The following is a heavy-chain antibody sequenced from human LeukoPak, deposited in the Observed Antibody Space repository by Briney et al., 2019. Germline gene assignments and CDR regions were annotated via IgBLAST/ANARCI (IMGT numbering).Heavy chain of an antibody. D-gene: IGHD3-10*01. CDR3: ARAPAGALDY. Sequence: PGGSLRLSCAASGFTFSSYGMHWVRQAPGKGLEWVAVISYDGSNKYYADSVKGRFTISRDNSKNTLYLQMNSLRAEDTAVYYCARAPAGALDYWGQGTLVTVSS. CDR2: ISYDGSNK. J-gene: IGHJ4*02. CDR1: GFTFSSYG. V-gene: IGHV3-30*03.